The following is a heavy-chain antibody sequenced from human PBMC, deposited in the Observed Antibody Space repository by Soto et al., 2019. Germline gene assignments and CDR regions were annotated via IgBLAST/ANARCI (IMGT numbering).Heavy chain of an antibody. CDR3: AKDLGHGGRGAFDS. Sequence: QVQLVESGGGVVQPGRSLRLSCAASGFTFSSYGMHWVRQAPGKGLEWVAVISYDGSNKYYADSVKGRFTISRDNSKNTLYLQMNSLRAEDTAVYYCAKDLGHGGRGAFDSWGQGTMVTVSS. CDR2: ISYDGSNK. J-gene: IGHJ3*02. CDR1: GFTFSSYG. V-gene: IGHV3-30*18. D-gene: IGHD7-27*01.